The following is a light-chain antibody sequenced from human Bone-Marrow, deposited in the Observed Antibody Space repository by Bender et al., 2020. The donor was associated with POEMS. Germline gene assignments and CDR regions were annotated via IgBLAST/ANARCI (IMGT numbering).Light chain of an antibody. J-gene: IGLJ2*01. CDR1: NSNIGTNA. V-gene: IGLV1-44*01. CDR2: SDN. CDR3: SSYTTSGTSI. Sequence: QSVLTQPPSASGTPGQRVTISCSGSNSNIGTNAVNWYQQFPGTAPKLLIYSDNQRPSGVPDRFYALKSGTSASLAISGLQAEDEADYYCSSYTTSGTSIFGGGTKLTVL.